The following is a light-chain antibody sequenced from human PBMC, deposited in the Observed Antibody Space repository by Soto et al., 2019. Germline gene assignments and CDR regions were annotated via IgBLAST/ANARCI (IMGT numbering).Light chain of an antibody. CDR2: GAS. J-gene: IGKJ1*01. CDR3: QQYNKWPWT. Sequence: IVISQSPATLSVSKGERGSLSCRASQSVGNDLAWYQQKPGQAPRLLISGASTRATGIPARFSGSGSGTEFTLTISSLQSEDFAVYYCQQYNKWPWTFGQGTKVDI. V-gene: IGKV3-15*01. CDR1: QSVGND.